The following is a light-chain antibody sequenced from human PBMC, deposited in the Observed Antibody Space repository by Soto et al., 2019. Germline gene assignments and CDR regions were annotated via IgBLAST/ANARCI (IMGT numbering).Light chain of an antibody. Sequence: IVMTQSPDSLAVSLDETATINCKSSQSVLYSSNNKNYLAWYQQKPGQPPKLLIYWASTRESGVPDRFSGSGSGTDFTLTISSLQAEDVAVYYCQQYYSTPTFGQGTKVDI. J-gene: IGKJ1*01. CDR2: WAS. CDR1: QSVLYSSNNKNY. V-gene: IGKV4-1*01. CDR3: QQYYSTPT.